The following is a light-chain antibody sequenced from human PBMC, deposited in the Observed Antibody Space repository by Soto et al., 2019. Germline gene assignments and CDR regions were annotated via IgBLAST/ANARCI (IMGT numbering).Light chain of an antibody. CDR3: SSYTSSSTLLYV. V-gene: IGLV2-14*03. J-gene: IGLJ1*01. Sequence: QSVLTQPASVSGSPGQSITISCTGTSSDVGGYNYVSWYQHHPGKAPKLMIYDVSNRPSGVSNRFSGSKSCNTASLTISGLQAEDEADYYCSSYTSSSTLLYVFGTGTKLTVL. CDR1: SSDVGGYNY. CDR2: DVS.